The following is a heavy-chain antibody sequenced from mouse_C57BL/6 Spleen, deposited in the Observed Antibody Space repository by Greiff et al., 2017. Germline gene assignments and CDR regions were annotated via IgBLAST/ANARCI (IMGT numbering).Heavy chain of an antibody. CDR1: GFTFSDYG. CDR3: ARGAYSNRGYYAMDY. Sequence: EVQRVESGGGLVKPGGSLKLSCAASGFTFSDYGMHWVRQAPEKGLEWVAYISSGSSTIYYADTVKGRFTISRDNAKNTLFLQMTSLRSEDTAMYYCARGAYSNRGYYAMDYWGQGTSVTVSS. V-gene: IGHV5-17*01. J-gene: IGHJ4*01. D-gene: IGHD2-5*01. CDR2: ISSGSSTI.